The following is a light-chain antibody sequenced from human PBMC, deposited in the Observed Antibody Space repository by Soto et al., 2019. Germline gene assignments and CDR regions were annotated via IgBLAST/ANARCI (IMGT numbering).Light chain of an antibody. J-gene: IGKJ2*01. CDR3: QQRSNWPPRIT. CDR1: QSVSSY. CDR2: DAS. V-gene: IGKV3-11*01. Sequence: EIVLTQSPATLSLSPGERATLSCRASQSVSSYLAWYQQKPGQAPRLLIYDASNMATDIPARFSGSGSGTDFTLTISSLEPEDCAVYYCQQRSNWPPRITFGQGTKLEIK.